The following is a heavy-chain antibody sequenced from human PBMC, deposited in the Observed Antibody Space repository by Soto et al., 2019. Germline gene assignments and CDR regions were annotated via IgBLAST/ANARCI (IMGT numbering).Heavy chain of an antibody. CDR3: ARDRMSGQWLDYYYYYGMDV. V-gene: IGHV4-31*03. CDR1: GGSISSGGYY. D-gene: IGHD6-19*01. CDR2: IYYSGST. J-gene: IGHJ6*02. Sequence: SETLSLTCTVSGGSISSGGYYWSWIRQHPGKGLEWIGYIYYSGSTYYNPSLKSRVTISVDTSKNQFSLKLSSVTAADTAVYYCARDRMSGQWLDYYYYYGMDVWGRGTTVTVAS.